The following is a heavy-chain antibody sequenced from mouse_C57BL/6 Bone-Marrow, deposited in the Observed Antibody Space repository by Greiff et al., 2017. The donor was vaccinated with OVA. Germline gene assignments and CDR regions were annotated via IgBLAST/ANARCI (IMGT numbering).Heavy chain of an antibody. CDR2: IDPETGGT. CDR1: GYTFTDYE. D-gene: IGHD1-1*01. J-gene: IGHJ4*01. V-gene: IGHV1-15*01. CDR3: TNYGSSYGGFYYYAMDY. Sequence: ESGAELVRPGASVTLSCKASGYTFTDYEMHWVKQTPVHGLEWIGAIDPETGGTAYNQKFKGKAILTADKSSSTAYMELRSLTSEDSAVYYCTNYGSSYGGFYYYAMDYWGQGTSVTVSS.